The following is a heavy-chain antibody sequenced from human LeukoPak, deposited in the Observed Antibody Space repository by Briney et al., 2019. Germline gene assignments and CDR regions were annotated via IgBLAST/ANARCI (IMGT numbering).Heavy chain of an antibody. D-gene: IGHD3-10*01. CDR2: IIPIFGTA. J-gene: IGHJ5*02. CDR3: ARARAPMARGVIPYNWFDP. V-gene: IGHV1-69*05. CDR1: VGTFSSYA. Sequence: SVKLSCKASVGTFSSYAISWVRQAPAQGLEWMGRIIPIFGTANYAQTFHGRVTITTDDYTSTAYMELSSLRSEDTAVYYCARARAPMARGVIPYNWFDPWGQGTLVTVSS.